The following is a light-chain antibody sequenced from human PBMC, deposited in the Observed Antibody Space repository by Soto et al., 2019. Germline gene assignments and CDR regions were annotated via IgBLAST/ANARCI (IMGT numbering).Light chain of an antibody. CDR1: SSDVGGYRY. CDR2: EVS. J-gene: IGLJ1*01. CDR3: CSYTSTDIPYV. Sequence: SALSQPGSVSGSPGQSITISCTGTSSDVGGYRYVSWFQQHPGKAPKLIIYEVSNRPSGVSSRFSGSKSDNTASLTISGLQADDEADYYCCSYTSTDIPYVFGTGTKVTVL. V-gene: IGLV2-14*01.